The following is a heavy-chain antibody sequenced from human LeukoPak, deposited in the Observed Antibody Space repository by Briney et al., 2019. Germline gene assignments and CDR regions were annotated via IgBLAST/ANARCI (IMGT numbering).Heavy chain of an antibody. CDR2: IRDKTAGGTI. V-gene: IGHV3-15*01. CDR1: GFTFSTSW. D-gene: IGHD6-13*01. CDR3: TTDEGKAAAPFDY. Sequence: GGSLRLSCAASGFTFSTSWMTWVRQAPGKGLEWVGRIRDKTAGGTIEYAAPVKGRFTISRDDSKSTLYLQMNSLKIEDTAMYFCTTDEGKAAAPFDYWGQGTLVTVSS. J-gene: IGHJ4*02.